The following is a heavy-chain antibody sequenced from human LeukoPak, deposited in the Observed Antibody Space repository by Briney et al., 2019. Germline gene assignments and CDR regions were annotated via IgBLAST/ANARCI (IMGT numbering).Heavy chain of an antibody. V-gene: IGHV4-59*12. Sequence: PSETLSLTCTVSGGPISSYYWSWIRQPPGKGLEWIGYIYHSGSTYYNPSLKSRVTISVDRSKNQFSLKLSSVTAADTAVYYCARGRFPTGLDYWGQGTLVTVSS. CDR3: ARGRFPTGLDY. D-gene: IGHD2-8*02. CDR2: IYHSGST. CDR1: GGPISSYY. J-gene: IGHJ4*02.